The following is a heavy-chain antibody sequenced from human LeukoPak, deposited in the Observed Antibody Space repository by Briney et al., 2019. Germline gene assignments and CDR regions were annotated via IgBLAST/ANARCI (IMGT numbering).Heavy chain of an antibody. V-gene: IGHV4-59*01. Sequence: SETLSLTCTVSGDSISSYYWSWIRQPPGKGLEWIGYIYYSGITNYNPSLKSRVTISVDTSKNQFSLKLSSVTAADTAVYYCARSRSEYYYYYGMDVWGQGTMVTVSS. CDR3: ARSRSEYYYYYGMDV. J-gene: IGHJ6*02. CDR1: GDSISSYY. CDR2: IYYSGIT.